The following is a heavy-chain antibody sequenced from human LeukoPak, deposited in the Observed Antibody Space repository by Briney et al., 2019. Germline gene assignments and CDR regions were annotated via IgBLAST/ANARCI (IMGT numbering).Heavy chain of an antibody. D-gene: IGHD6-19*01. CDR3: ARGLDGSGWEVDY. CDR1: GGSFSGCY. CDR2: INHSGST. V-gene: IGHV4-34*01. Sequence: SETLSLTCAVYGGSFSGCYWSWIRQPPGKGLEWIGEINHSGSTNYNPSLQCRVTISVDTSKSQFSLKLSSVTAADTAVYYCARGLDGSGWEVDYWGQGTLVTVSS. J-gene: IGHJ4*02.